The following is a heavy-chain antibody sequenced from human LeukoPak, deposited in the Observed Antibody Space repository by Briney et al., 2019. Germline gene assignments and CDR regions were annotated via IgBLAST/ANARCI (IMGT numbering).Heavy chain of an antibody. CDR1: GGSLSTYY. J-gene: IGHJ4*02. CDR2: IYYSGST. V-gene: IGHV4-59*01. D-gene: IGHD6-13*01. CDR3: ARGGIAAFHFDY. Sequence: SETLPLTCTVSGGSLSTYYWSWIRQPPGKGLEWIGYIYYSGSTNYNPSLKSRVTMSVDTSKNQFSLKPSSVTAADTAVYYCARGGIAAFHFDYWGQGTLVTVSS.